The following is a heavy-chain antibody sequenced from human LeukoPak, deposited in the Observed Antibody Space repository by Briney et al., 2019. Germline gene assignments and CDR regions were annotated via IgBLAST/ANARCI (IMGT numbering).Heavy chain of an antibody. J-gene: IGHJ4*02. V-gene: IGHV5-10-1*01. CDR1: GCSFSSYW. CDR2: IDPSNSYT. CDR3: ARVKPYTSGSRY. D-gene: IGHD3-10*01. Sequence: GESLKISCKGSGCSFSSYWITWVRQMPGKGLEWIWRIDPSNSYTNYSPSFQGHVTISADKSITTAYLQWSSLKASDTAMYYCARVKPYTSGSRYWGQGTLVTVSS.